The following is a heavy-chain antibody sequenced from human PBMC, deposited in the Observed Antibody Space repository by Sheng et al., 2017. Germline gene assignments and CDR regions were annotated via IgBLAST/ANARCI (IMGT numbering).Heavy chain of an antibody. J-gene: IGHJ6*03. Sequence: QVQLQQWGAGLLKPSETLSLTCAVYGGVLQWLLLELDPPAPTGRGLEWIGKSIIVEHQLQPSLKSRVTISVDHVQNQFSLKLSSVTAADTAVYYCARKNRDYSNYKPIPNYYMDVWGGKGTTVTVSS. CDR2: SIIVEH. D-gene: IGHD4-4*01. V-gene: IGHV4-34*01. CDR1: GGVLQWLL. CDR3: ARKNRDYSNYKPIPNYYMDV.